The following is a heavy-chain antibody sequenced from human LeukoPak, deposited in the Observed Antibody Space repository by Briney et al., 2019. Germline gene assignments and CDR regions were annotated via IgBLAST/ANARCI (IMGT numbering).Heavy chain of an antibody. CDR1: GGSFSRYY. J-gene: IGHJ3*02. V-gene: IGHV4-34*01. Sequence: PSETLSLTCAVYGGSFSRYYWNWIRQPPGKGLEWIGEINHSGSTNYNPSLKSRVTISVDTSKNQFSLKVKSVIAADTAVYYCARGDVDPYVFDIWGQGTMVIVSS. CDR2: INHSGST. D-gene: IGHD3-10*02. CDR3: ARGDVDPYVFDI.